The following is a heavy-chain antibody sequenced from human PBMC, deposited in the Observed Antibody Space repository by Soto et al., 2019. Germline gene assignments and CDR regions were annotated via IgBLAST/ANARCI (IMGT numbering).Heavy chain of an antibody. V-gene: IGHV4-34*01. CDR1: GGSFNGYY. CDR3: ARGAIAAAGTAGYFQH. D-gene: IGHD6-13*01. J-gene: IGHJ1*01. CDR2: ISHSGST. Sequence: SETLSLTCAVYGGSFNGYYWSWIRQPPGKGLEWIGEISHSGSTNYNPSLKSRVTISVDTSKNQFSLKVSSVTAADTAVYYCARGAIAAAGTAGYFQHWGQGTPVTVSS.